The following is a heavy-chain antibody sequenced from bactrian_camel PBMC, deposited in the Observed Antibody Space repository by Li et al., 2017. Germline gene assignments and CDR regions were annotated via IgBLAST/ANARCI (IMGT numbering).Heavy chain of an antibody. CDR1: PNIHGLNY. CDR2: IHAGDGRT. J-gene: IGHJ4*01. Sequence: HVQLVESGGGSTGPGGSLTLSCAVSPNIHGLNYIAWFRQAPGKGLEWVSSIHAGDGRTYHADSVKGRSTVSRDNAKNTLYLQMNSLKTEDAAVYYCAIGLFADFGLGRGTQVTVS. D-gene: IGHD5*01. V-gene: IGHV3S1*01.